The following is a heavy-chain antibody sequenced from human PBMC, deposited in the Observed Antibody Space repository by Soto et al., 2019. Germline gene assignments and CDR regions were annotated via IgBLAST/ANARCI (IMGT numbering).Heavy chain of an antibody. CDR2: IITIFGSA. J-gene: IGHJ4*02. V-gene: IGHV1-69*01. Sequence: QVQLVQSGAEVKKLGSSVKVSCKASGGTFSSYAISWVRQAPGQGLEWMGGIITIFGSANSAQKFQGRVTITADESTSTVYMEVSSLRPEDTAIYYCVRDEYDNLPGYWALRYYFDHWGQGTLVTVSP. CDR3: VRDEYDNLPGYWALRYYFDH. D-gene: IGHD3-9*01. CDR1: GGTFSSYA.